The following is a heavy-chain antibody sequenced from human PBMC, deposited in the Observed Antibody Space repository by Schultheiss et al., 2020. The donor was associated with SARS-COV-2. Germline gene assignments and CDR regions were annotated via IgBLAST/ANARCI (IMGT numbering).Heavy chain of an antibody. D-gene: IGHD2-2*01. Sequence: SETLSLTCTVSGGSISSYYWSWIRQPAGKGLEWIGRIYTSGSTNYNPSLKSRVTISVDTSKNQFSLKLSSVTAADTAVYYCARAGTYCSSTSCYSTQIYYFDYWGQGTLVTVSS. CDR1: GGSISSYY. CDR3: ARAGTYCSSTSCYSTQIYYFDY. J-gene: IGHJ4*02. V-gene: IGHV4-4*07. CDR2: IYTSGST.